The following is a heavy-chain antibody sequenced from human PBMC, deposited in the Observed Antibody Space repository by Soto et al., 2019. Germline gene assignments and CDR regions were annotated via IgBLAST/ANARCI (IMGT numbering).Heavy chain of an antibody. V-gene: IGHV3-73*01. CDR3: ARGQGAAIGDYYYHGMDV. CDR2: IRSRANNFAT. Sequence: GGSLRLSCAASGFIFSGSAIHWVRQASGKGLEWVGRIRSRANNFATSSAASVKGRFTFSRDDPKNTAYLQMNTLKPEDTAVYYCARGQGAAIGDYYYHGMDVWGQGTTVTVSS. D-gene: IGHD2-2*02. CDR1: GFIFSGSA. J-gene: IGHJ6*02.